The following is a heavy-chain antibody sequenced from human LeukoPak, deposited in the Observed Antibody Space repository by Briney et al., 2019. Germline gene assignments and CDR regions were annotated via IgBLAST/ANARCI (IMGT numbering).Heavy chain of an antibody. CDR1: GVTFSSYW. Sequence: GGSLRLACAASGVTFSSYWMHWVRQAPGKGLVWVSRIINDGSSTSYADSVKGRFTISRNNAKNTLYLQMNSLRAEDTAVYYCARQRGYSYGQLDYWGQGTLVTVSS. CDR2: IINDGSST. CDR3: ARQRGYSYGQLDY. J-gene: IGHJ4*02. D-gene: IGHD5-18*01. V-gene: IGHV3-74*01.